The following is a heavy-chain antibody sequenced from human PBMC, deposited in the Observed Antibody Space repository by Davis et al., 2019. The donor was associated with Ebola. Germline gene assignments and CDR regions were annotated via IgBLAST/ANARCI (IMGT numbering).Heavy chain of an antibody. CDR2: IYYTGSA. J-gene: IGHJ4*02. CDR3: AERGGSV. D-gene: IGHD3-16*01. CDR1: GGSISSHY. V-gene: IGHV4-59*11. Sequence: PSETLSLTCTVSGGSISSHYWSWIRQPPGKRLEWIGSIYYTGSAYYNSSLNSRVTISVDTSKNQFSLKLSSVTAADTAMYYCAERGGSVWGQGTLVTVSS.